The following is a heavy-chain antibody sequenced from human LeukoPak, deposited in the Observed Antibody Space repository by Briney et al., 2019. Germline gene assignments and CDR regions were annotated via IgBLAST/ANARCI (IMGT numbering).Heavy chain of an antibody. Sequence: GGSVRLSCAASGFTFDGFAMHWVRQAPGKGLEWVSLITWYGGSNYYAEAVKGGFTISRDNSKNSLYLQMNSMIAEETALYYYSKATSSWHEFDYWGQGTLVTVSS. D-gene: IGHD6-13*01. CDR2: ITWYGGSN. V-gene: IGHV3-43D*03. CDR1: GFTFDGFA. CDR3: SKATSSWHEFDY. J-gene: IGHJ4*02.